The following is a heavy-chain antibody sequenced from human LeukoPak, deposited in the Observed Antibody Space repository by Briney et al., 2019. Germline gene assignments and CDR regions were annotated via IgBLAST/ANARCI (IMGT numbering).Heavy chain of an antibody. CDR3: ASLKWIQLWLRDAFDI. J-gene: IGHJ3*02. Sequence: SETLSLTCTVSGGSISSSSYYWGWIRQPPGKGLEWIGSIYYSGSTYYNPSLKSRVTISVDTSKNQFSLKLSSVTAADTAVYYCASLKWIQLWLRDAFDIWGQGKMVTVFS. CDR1: GGSISSSSYY. D-gene: IGHD5-18*01. CDR2: IYYSGST. V-gene: IGHV4-39*01.